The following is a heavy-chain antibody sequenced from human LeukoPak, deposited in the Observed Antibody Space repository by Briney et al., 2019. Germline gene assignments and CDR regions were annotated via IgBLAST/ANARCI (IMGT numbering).Heavy chain of an antibody. CDR1: GYTFTGYY. V-gene: IGHV1-2*02. Sequence: ASVKVSCKASGYTFTGYYMHWVRQAPGQGLEWMRWINPHSGGTNYAQKFQGRVTMTRDTSISTAYMELSRLRSDDTAVYYCARDDYGDYKYYFDYWGRGTLVTVSS. J-gene: IGHJ4*02. CDR2: INPHSGGT. CDR3: ARDDYGDYKYYFDY. D-gene: IGHD4-17*01.